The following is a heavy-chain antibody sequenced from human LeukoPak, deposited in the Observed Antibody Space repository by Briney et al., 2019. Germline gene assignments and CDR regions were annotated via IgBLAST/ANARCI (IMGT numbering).Heavy chain of an antibody. CDR3: ARDRGYYYGSGSKYYFDY. CDR2: IIPIFGTA. CDR1: GGTFSSYA. J-gene: IGHJ4*02. Sequence: SVKVSCKASGGTFSSYAISWVRQAPGQGLEWMGGIIPIFGTANYAQKFQGRVTITADESTSTAYIELSSLRSEDTAVYYCARDRGYYYGSGSKYYFDYWGQGTLVTVSS. V-gene: IGHV1-69*13. D-gene: IGHD3-10*01.